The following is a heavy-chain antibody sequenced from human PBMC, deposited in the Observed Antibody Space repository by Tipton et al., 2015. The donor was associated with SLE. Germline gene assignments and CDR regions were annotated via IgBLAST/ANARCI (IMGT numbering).Heavy chain of an antibody. D-gene: IGHD3-22*01. J-gene: IGHJ4*02. CDR2: THFRGSA. V-gene: IGHV4-39*01. CDR3: ARHDYYDRSGYFDT. Sequence: WVRQPPGKGLEWIGSTHFRGSAYSHPSLKSRVAISIDTTKNHFSLTVTAVTAADTAVYFCARHDYYDRSGYFDTWGQGSLVTVSS.